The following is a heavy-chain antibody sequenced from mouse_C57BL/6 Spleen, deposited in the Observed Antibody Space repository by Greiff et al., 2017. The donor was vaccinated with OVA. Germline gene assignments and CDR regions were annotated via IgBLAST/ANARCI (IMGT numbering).Heavy chain of an antibody. J-gene: IGHJ4*01. CDR2: ISSGSITI. V-gene: IGHV5-17*01. CDR3: ARNPLYYYGSSYYAMDY. CDR1: GFTFSDYG. D-gene: IGHD1-1*01. Sequence: EVKLVESGGGLVKPGGSLKLSCAASGFTFSDYGMNWVRQAPEKGLEWVAYISSGSITIYYADTVKGRFTISRDNDKNTLFLQMTSLRSEDTAMYYCARNPLYYYGSSYYAMDYWGQGTSVTVSS.